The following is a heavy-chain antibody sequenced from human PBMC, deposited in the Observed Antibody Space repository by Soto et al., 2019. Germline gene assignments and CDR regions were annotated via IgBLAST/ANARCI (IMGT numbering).Heavy chain of an antibody. CDR2: INHSGST. D-gene: IGHD3-10*01. CDR1: GGSFSGYY. CDR3: ARVPLDAEGVRYFDY. V-gene: IGHV4-34*01. J-gene: IGHJ4*02. Sequence: SETLSLTCAVYGGSFSGYYWSWIRQPPGKGLEWIGEINHSGSTNYNPSLKSRVTISVDTSKNQFSLKLSSVTAADTAVYYCARVPLDAEGVRYFDYWGQGTLVTVSS.